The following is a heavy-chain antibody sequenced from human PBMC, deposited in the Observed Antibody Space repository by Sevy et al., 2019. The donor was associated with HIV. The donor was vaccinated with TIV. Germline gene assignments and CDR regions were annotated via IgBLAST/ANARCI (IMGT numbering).Heavy chain of an antibody. V-gene: IGHV3-33*01. CDR2: IWYDGSNK. CDR3: ARDLMTSGYCSSTSCFDYYYGMDV. Sequence: GGSLRLSCAASGFTFSSYGMHWVRQAPGKGLEWVAVIWYDGSNKYYADSVKGRFTISRYNSKNTLYLQMNSLRAEDTAVYYCARDLMTSGYCSSTSCFDYYYGMDVWGQGTTVTVSS. CDR1: GFTFSSYG. D-gene: IGHD2-2*01. J-gene: IGHJ6*02.